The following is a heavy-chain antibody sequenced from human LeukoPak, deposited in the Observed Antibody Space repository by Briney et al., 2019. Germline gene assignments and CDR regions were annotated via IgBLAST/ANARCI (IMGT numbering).Heavy chain of an antibody. V-gene: IGHV3-7*01. CDR1: GFTFSAQW. CDR2: VNQGGTQK. Sequence: GGSLRLSCAASGFTFSAQWMSWVRQAPGKGLEWVAIVNQGGTQKYYVDSVKGRFTISRDNAENSLYLQMNSLRAEDTAVYYCAREHYFYYLDAWGKGTTVTVSS. J-gene: IGHJ6*03. CDR3: AREHYFYYLDA.